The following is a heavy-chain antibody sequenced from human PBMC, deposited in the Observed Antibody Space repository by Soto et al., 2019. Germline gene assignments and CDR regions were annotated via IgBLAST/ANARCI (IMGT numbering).Heavy chain of an antibody. V-gene: IGHV3-30*03. CDR1: GFTFSSYG. J-gene: IGHJ6*02. D-gene: IGHD3-10*01. CDR3: ATYLFSGSYYYGMDV. CDR2: ISYDGSNK. Sequence: QVQLVESGGGVVQPGRSLRLSCAASGFTFSSYGMHWVRQAPGKGLEWVAVISYDGSNKYYADSVKGRFTISRDNSKNTLYLQMNSLRAEDTAVYYCATYLFSGSYYYGMDVWGQGTTVTVSS.